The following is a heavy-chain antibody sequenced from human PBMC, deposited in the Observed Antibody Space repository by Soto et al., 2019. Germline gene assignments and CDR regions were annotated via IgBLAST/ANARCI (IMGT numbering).Heavy chain of an antibody. CDR2: MNPNSGNT. CDR3: ARGPHITIFGVVIISFWFDP. Sequence: ASVKVSCKASGYTFTSYDINCVRQATGQGLEWMGWMNPNSGNTGYAQKFQGRVTMTRNTSISTAYMELSSLRSEDTAVYYCARGPHITIFGVVIISFWFDPWGQGTLVTVSS. J-gene: IGHJ5*02. CDR1: GYTFTSYD. V-gene: IGHV1-8*01. D-gene: IGHD3-3*01.